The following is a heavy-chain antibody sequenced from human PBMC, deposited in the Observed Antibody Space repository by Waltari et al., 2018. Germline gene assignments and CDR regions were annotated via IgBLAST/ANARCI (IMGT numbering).Heavy chain of an antibody. V-gene: IGHV1-69*04. CDR3: ARADSSSWYGDAFDI. J-gene: IGHJ3*02. D-gene: IGHD6-13*01. Sequence: QVQLVQSGAEVKKPGSSVKVSCKASGGTFSSYAISWVRQAPGQGLEWMGGIIPILGIANYAQHVQARGTSTADESTSTPYMELSSLRSEDTAVYYCARADSSSWYGDAFDIWGQGTMVTVSS. CDR2: IIPILGIA. CDR1: GGTFSSYA.